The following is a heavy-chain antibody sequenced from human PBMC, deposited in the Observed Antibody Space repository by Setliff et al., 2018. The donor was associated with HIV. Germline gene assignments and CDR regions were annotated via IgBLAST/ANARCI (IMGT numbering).Heavy chain of an antibody. Sequence: PSETLSLTCTVSGDSTSSSSSYWGWIRQPPGKGLDWIGSIYYTGSTYYNPSLKSRVTISVDTSKNQFSLKLSSVTAADTAVYYCASGIAAASPNYYYYFGMDVWGQGTTVTVSS. V-gene: IGHV4-39*01. J-gene: IGHJ6*02. CDR1: GDSTSSSSSY. CDR2: IYYTGST. D-gene: IGHD6-13*01. CDR3: ASGIAAASPNYYYYFGMDV.